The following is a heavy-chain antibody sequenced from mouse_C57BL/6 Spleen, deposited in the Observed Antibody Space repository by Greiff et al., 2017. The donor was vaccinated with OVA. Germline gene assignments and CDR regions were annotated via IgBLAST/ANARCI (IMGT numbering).Heavy chain of an antibody. D-gene: IGHD3-2*02. CDR2: IRSKSSNYAT. Sequence: EVQLVESGGGLVQPKGSLKLSCAASGFTFNTYAMHWVRQAPGKGLEWVARIRSKSSNYATYYADSVKDRFTISRDDSQSMLYLQMNNLKTEDTAMYYCVRGRDSSGYAYFDYWGKGTTLTVSS. J-gene: IGHJ2*01. V-gene: IGHV10-3*01. CDR3: VRGRDSSGYAYFDY. CDR1: GFTFNTYA.